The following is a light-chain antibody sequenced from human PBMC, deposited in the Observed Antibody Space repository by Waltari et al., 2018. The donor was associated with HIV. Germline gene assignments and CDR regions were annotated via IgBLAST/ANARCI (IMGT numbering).Light chain of an antibody. CDR3: AAWEESLSGGV. Sequence: QSVLTQPPSASGTPGQRVTISCSGSSSNIGSKYVYWYQHLPGTAPKLLIYRNKRRASGTPDGFSGSKTGTSASLASSGRRSEEEDDYYCAAWEESLSGGVFGGGTKLTDL. V-gene: IGLV1-47*01. J-gene: IGLJ3*02. CDR2: RNK. CDR1: SSNIGSKY.